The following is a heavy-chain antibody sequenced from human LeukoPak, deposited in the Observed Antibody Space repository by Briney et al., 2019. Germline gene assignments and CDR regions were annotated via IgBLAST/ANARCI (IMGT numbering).Heavy chain of an antibody. CDR1: GFTFNTYT. Sequence: GSLRLSCAASGFTFNTYTMNWVRQASGKGLEWIGSIYYSGSTYYNPSLRSRVTISGYTSKNRFSLKLSSVTAADTAMYYCARDNQYNCDSSDYGGTNFDYWGQGTLVTVSS. CDR2: IYYSGST. CDR3: ARDNQYNCDSSDYGGTNFDY. J-gene: IGHJ4*02. D-gene: IGHD3-22*01. V-gene: IGHV4-39*07.